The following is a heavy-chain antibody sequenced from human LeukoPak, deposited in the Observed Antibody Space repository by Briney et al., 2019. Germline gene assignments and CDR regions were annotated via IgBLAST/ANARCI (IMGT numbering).Heavy chain of an antibody. V-gene: IGHV3-23*01. CDR2: INTSGGTT. Sequence: PGGSLRLPCAASGFSFSSYGISWVRQAPGKGLEWVSTINTSGGTTYYADSVKGRFTVSRDNSKNTLYLQMNSLSAEDTAVYYCAKDLVVTRGYYYYYYMDVWGKGTTVTVSS. J-gene: IGHJ6*03. D-gene: IGHD3-22*01. CDR1: GFSFSSYG. CDR3: AKDLVVTRGYYYYYYMDV.